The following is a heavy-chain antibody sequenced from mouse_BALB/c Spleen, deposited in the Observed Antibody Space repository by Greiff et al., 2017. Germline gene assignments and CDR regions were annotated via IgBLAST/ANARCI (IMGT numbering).Heavy chain of an antibody. D-gene: IGHD2-10*01. Sequence: EVQLVESGGGLVKPGGSLKLSCAASGFAFSSYDMSWVRQTPEKRLEWVAYISSGGGSTYYPDTVKGRFTISRDNAKNTLYLQMSSLKSEDTAMYYCARQAYYGNPPYAMDYWGQGTSVTVSS. CDR3: ARQAYYGNPPYAMDY. V-gene: IGHV5-12-1*01. J-gene: IGHJ4*01. CDR2: ISSGGGST. CDR1: GFAFSSYD.